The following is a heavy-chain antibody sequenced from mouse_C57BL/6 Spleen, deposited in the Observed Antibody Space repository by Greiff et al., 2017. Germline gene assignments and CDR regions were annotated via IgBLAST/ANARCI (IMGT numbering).Heavy chain of an antibody. D-gene: IGHD2-5*01. Sequence: QVQLQQPGAELVKPGASVKVSCKASGYTFTSYWMHWVKQRPGQGLEWIGRIHPSDSDTNYNQKFKGKATVTVDNSSRTAYLQLSRLTSEDSEVYYGAISATIVTTYYFDYWGQGTTLTVSS. V-gene: IGHV1-74*01. J-gene: IGHJ2*01. CDR2: IHPSDSDT. CDR3: AISATIVTTYYFDY. CDR1: GYTFTSYW.